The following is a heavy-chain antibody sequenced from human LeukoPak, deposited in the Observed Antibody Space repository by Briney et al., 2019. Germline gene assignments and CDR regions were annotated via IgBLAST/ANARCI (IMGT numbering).Heavy chain of an antibody. CDR3: ARAGYCSGGNCYRGPSDY. CDR1: GGSISSYY. V-gene: IGHV4-59*08. CDR2: ISYSGNT. J-gene: IGHJ4*02. D-gene: IGHD2-15*01. Sequence: SETLSLTCTVSGGSISSYYWSWVRQTPGKGLEWIGYISYSGNTNYNPSLKSRVTISLDTSKNQFSLNLTSVTAADTAVYYCARAGYCSGGNCYRGPSDYWGQGTLVTVSS.